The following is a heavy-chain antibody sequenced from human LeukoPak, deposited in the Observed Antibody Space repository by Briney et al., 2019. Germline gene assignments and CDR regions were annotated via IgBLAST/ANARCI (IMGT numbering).Heavy chain of an antibody. J-gene: IGHJ4*02. Sequence: GGSLRLSCTASKFTFSNYGMQWVRQAPGKGLEWVAVVSSDGGTKYYADSVKGRFTISRDNSKNTLYLQMNSLRAEDTAVYYCARGDRDGYNYAYWGQGTLVTVSS. CDR1: KFTFSNYG. CDR2: VSSDGGTK. V-gene: IGHV3-30*03. D-gene: IGHD5-24*01. CDR3: ARGDRDGYNYAY.